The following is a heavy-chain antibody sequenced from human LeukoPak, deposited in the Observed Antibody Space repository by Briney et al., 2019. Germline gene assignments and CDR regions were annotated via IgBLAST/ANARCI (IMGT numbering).Heavy chain of an antibody. V-gene: IGHV3-23*01. CDR3: AKDGLTIFGVVIYYYYYYMDV. Sequence: GGSLRLSCAASGFTFSSYAMSWVRQAPGKGLEWVSAISGSGGSTYYADSVKGRFTISRDNSKNTLYLQMNSLRAEDTAVYYCAKDGLTIFGVVIYYYYYYMDVWGKGTTVTVSS. J-gene: IGHJ6*03. D-gene: IGHD3-3*01. CDR1: GFTFSSYA. CDR2: ISGSGGST.